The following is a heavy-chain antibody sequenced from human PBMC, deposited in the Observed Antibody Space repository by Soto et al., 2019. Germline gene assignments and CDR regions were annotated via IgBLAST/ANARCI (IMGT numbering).Heavy chain of an antibody. V-gene: IGHV4-59*11. J-gene: IGHJ4*02. CDR3: ARRDYSTSFIGPFDY. D-gene: IGHD6-6*01. CDR2: VHYSGST. Sequence: KTSETLSLTCVVSGGSISIHYWSWIRQPPGSGLEWIGFVHYSGSTNYSPSLKSRVTMSLDTSKNQFSLNLSSVTAADTAFYFCARRDYSTSFIGPFDYWGQGILVTVSS. CDR1: GGSISIHY.